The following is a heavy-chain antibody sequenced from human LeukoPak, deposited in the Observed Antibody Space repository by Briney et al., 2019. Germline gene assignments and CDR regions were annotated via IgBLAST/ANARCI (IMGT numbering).Heavy chain of an antibody. CDR3: ARSPVYGSGSYYPN. Sequence: GGSLRLSRAASGFTFSSYSMNWVRQAPGKGLEWVSYISSSSSTIYYADSVKGRFTISRDNAKNSLYLQMNSLRAEDTAVYYCARSPVYGSGSYYPNWGQGTLVTVSS. V-gene: IGHV3-48*04. J-gene: IGHJ4*02. CDR2: ISSSSSTI. D-gene: IGHD3-10*01. CDR1: GFTFSSYS.